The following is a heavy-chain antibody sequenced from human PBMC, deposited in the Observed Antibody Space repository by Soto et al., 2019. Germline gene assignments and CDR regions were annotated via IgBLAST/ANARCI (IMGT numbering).Heavy chain of an antibody. V-gene: IGHV3-23*01. D-gene: IGHD5-18*01. Sequence: EVQLLESGGGLVQPGGSLRLSCAASGFTFSSYAMSWVRQAPGKGLEWVSAISGSGGSTYYADSVKGRFTISRDNSKNTLYLQMNSLRAEDTAVYYCASASGYSYGTKYYYYYYGMDVWGQGTTVTVSS. CDR1: GFTFSSYA. CDR2: ISGSGGST. CDR3: ASASGYSYGTKYYYYYYGMDV. J-gene: IGHJ6*02.